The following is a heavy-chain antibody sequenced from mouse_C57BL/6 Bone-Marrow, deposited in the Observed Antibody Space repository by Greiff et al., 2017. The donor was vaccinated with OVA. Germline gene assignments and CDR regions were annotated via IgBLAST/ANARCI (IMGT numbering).Heavy chain of an antibody. CDR3: KETLAGPTYYAMDY. J-gene: IGHJ4*01. D-gene: IGHD3-3*01. Sequence: EVQLQQSGTVLARPGASVKMSCKTSGYTFTSYWMHWVKQRPGQGLEWIGAIYPGNSDASYNQKFKGKAKLTAVTSASTAYMELSSLKNEDSAVYYCKETLAGPTYYAMDYWGQGTSVTVSS. V-gene: IGHV1-5*01. CDR2: IYPGNSDA. CDR1: GYTFTSYW.